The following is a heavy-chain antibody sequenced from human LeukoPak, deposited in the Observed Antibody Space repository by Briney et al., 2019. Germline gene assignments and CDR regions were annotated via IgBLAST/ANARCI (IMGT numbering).Heavy chain of an antibody. V-gene: IGHV1-69*13. CDR2: IIPIFGTA. CDR3: ARSPDRWTKTYYYDSGSYDAFDI. D-gene: IGHD3-10*01. CDR1: GGTFSSYA. J-gene: IGHJ3*02. Sequence: AASVKVSCKASGGTFSSYAISWVRQAPGQGLECMGGIIPIFGTAHSAQNLQGRVTLTADESTSTAYMELSSLRSEDTAVYYCARSPDRWTKTYYYDSGSYDAFDIWGQGTMVTVSS.